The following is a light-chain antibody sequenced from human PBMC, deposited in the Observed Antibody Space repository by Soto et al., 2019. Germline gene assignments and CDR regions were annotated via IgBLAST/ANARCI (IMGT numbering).Light chain of an antibody. Sequence: EIVMTQSPATLAVSPGERATLSCRASQSVSSNLVWYQQKPGQAPRLLIYGTSTRATSIPARFSGSGSGTEFTLTISSLQSEDFAVYYCQQYNYWPTFGQGTKVEIK. V-gene: IGKV3-15*01. CDR2: GTS. CDR1: QSVSSN. J-gene: IGKJ1*01. CDR3: QQYNYWPT.